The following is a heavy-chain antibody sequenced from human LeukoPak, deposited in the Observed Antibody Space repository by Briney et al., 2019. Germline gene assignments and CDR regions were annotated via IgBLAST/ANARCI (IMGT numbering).Heavy chain of an antibody. J-gene: IGHJ4*02. D-gene: IGHD1-7*01. V-gene: IGHV3-72*01. CDR2: TRSKANSHTT. Sequence: SGGSLRLSCAASGFTFSDHYMDWVRQAPGKGLEWVGRTRSKANSHTTEYAASVKGRFTISRDDSKNSLYLQMNSLKTEDTAVYYCTTGLTGTTDYWGQGTLVTVSS. CDR1: GFTFSDHY. CDR3: TTGLTGTTDY.